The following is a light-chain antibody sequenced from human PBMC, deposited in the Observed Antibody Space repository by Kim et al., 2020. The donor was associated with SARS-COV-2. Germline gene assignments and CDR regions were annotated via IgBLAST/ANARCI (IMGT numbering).Light chain of an antibody. Sequence: QSALTQPASVSGSPGQSITISCSGTSGDVGGYNHVSWYRQYPGKAPKLLIFDVNKRPSGLSDRFSGSKSGNTASLTISGLQAEDEAIYFCSSYTMRTHYLFGPGTKVTVL. CDR3: SSYTMRTHYL. V-gene: IGLV2-14*03. CDR1: SGDVGGYNH. CDR2: DVN. J-gene: IGLJ1*01.